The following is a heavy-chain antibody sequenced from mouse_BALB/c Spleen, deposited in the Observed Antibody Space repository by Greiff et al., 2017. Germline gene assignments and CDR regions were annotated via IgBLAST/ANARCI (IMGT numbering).Heavy chain of an antibody. J-gene: IGHJ4*01. CDR1: GFTFTDYY. D-gene: IGHD2-4*01. CDR3: ARDYDYDGNAMDY. Sequence: EVMLVESGGGLVQPGGSLRLSCATSGFTFTDYYMSWVRQPPGKALEWLGFIRNKANGYTTEYSASVKGRFTISRDNSQSILYLQMNTLRAEDSATYYCARDYDYDGNAMDYWGQGTSVTVSS. V-gene: IGHV7-3*02. CDR2: IRNKANGYTT.